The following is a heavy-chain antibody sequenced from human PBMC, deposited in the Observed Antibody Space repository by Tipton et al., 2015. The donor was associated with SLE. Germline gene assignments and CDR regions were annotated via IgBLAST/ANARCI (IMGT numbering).Heavy chain of an antibody. CDR2: IYYSGST. CDR1: GGSISSSSYY. V-gene: IGHV4-39*01. D-gene: IGHD6-6*01. J-gene: IGHJ4*02. Sequence: TLSLTCTVSGGSISSSSYYWGWIRQPPGKGLEWIGSIYYSGSTYYSPSLKSRVTISVDTSKNQFSLKVSSVTAADTAVYYCARQNWQLASLDYWGQGTLVTVSS. CDR3: ARQNWQLASLDY.